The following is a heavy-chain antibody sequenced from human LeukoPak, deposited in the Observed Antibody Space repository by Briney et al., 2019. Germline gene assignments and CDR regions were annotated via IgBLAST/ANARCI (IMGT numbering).Heavy chain of an antibody. J-gene: IGHJ4*02. CDR2: ISYDGSNK. D-gene: IGHD6-13*01. CDR3: ARGHGGQQLFDY. V-gene: IGHV3-30*04. Sequence: PGGSLRLSCAASGVTFSSYAMHWVRQAPGKVLEWVAVISYDGSNKYYADSVKGRFNISRDNSKNTLYLQMNSLRAEDTAVYHCARGHGGQQLFDYWGQGTLVTVSS. CDR1: GVTFSSYA.